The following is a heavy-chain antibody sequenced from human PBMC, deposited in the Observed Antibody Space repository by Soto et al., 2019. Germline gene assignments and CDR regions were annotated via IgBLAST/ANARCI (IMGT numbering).Heavy chain of an antibody. J-gene: IGHJ5*02. CDR1: GGSISGGDYH. D-gene: IGHD2-2*01. CDR3: AAGYCSSSGCYWFDP. Sequence: PSETLSLTCTVSGGSISGGDYHWSWIRQPPGKGLEWVGYIYGSATYHNPSLKSGVIISVDTSKNQFSLQLSSVTAADTAVYYCAAGYCSSSGCYWFDPWGQGTLVTVSS. CDR2: IYGSAT. V-gene: IGHV4-30-4*01.